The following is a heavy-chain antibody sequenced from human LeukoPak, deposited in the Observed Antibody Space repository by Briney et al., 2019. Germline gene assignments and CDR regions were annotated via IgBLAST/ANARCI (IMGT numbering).Heavy chain of an antibody. J-gene: IGHJ4*02. CDR2: VSWNSGTI. V-gene: IGHV3-9*01. Sequence: PGRSLGLSCAASGFTFNDYAMHWIRQAPGKGLEWVSGVSWNSGTIDYADSVKGRFTISRDNAKNSLYLQMNSLRAEDTALYYCAKDSAYSNYNFDYWGQGTLVTVSS. CDR1: GFTFNDYA. CDR3: AKDSAYSNYNFDY. D-gene: IGHD6-13*01.